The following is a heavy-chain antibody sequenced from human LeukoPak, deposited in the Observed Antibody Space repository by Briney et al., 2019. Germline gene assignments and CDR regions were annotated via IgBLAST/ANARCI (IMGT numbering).Heavy chain of an antibody. D-gene: IGHD1-26*01. CDR3: ARDSPNQVGAPSPFDY. J-gene: IGHJ4*02. CDR1: GGTFSSYA. V-gene: IGHV1-69*13. CDR2: IIPIFGTA. Sequence: SVKVSCKASGGTFSSYAISWVRQAPGQGLEWMEGIIPIFGTANYAQKFQGRVTITADESTSTAYMELSSLRSEDTAVYYCARDSPNQVGAPSPFDYWGQGTLVTVSS.